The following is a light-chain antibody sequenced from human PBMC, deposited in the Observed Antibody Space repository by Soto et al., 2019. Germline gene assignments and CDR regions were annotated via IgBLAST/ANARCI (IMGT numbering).Light chain of an antibody. CDR1: NIGSET. J-gene: IGLJ1*01. CDR2: DDS. V-gene: IGLV3-21*02. CDR3: QVWDSSSAHPGV. Sequence: LTQPPSVSVAPGQTARITCGGSNIGSETVHWYQQKPGQAPVLVVYDDSDRPSGIPERFSGSNSGNTATLTISRVEAGDEADYYCQVWDSSSAHPGVFGTGTKVTVL.